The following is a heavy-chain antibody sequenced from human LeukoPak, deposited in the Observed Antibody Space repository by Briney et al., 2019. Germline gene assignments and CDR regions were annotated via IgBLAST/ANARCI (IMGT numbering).Heavy chain of an antibody. CDR2: ISYDGSNK. J-gene: IGHJ4*03. D-gene: IGHD6-6*01. Sequence: GGSLRLSCAASGFTLSSYGTHWVRQAPGKGLEWVAAISYDGSNKFHADSVKGRFTIPRDNSNNTLYLQMNSLRAEDTAVYYCAKGLYSSSSVFQFWGQGTLVTVSS. CDR1: GFTLSSYG. V-gene: IGHV3-30*18. CDR3: AKGLYSSSSVFQF.